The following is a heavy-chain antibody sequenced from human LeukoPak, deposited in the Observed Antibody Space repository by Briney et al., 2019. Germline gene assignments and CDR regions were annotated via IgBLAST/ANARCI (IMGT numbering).Heavy chain of an antibody. Sequence: SGPAQVKPTQTLTLTCTFSGFSLSTMGMCVSWIRQPPGKALEWLARIDWDDDKYYSTSLKTRLTISKDTSKNQVVLTMTYMDPVDTATYYCARIAKKSYYDSSGYFDYWGQGTLVTVSS. CDR2: IDWDDDK. CDR3: ARIAKKSYYDSSGYFDY. CDR1: GFSLSTMGMC. V-gene: IGHV2-70*11. J-gene: IGHJ4*02. D-gene: IGHD3-22*01.